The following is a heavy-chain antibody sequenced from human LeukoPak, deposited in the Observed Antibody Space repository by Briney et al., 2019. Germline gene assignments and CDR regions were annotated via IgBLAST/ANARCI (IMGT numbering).Heavy chain of an antibody. J-gene: IGHJ6*03. CDR1: GFTVSSNY. Sequence: GGSLRLSCAASGFTVSSNYMSWVRQAPGEGLEWVSVIYSGGSTYYADSVKGRFTISRDNSKNTLYLQMNSLRAEDTAVYYCARVPQAAGSGSSGAPIYYYYYYMDVWGKGTTVTVSS. D-gene: IGHD3-10*01. CDR3: ARVPQAAGSGSSGAPIYYYYYYMDV. CDR2: IYSGGST. V-gene: IGHV3-53*01.